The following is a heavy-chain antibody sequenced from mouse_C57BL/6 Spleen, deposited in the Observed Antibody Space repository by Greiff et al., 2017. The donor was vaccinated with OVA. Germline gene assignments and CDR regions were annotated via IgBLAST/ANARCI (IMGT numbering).Heavy chain of an antibody. J-gene: IGHJ1*03. V-gene: IGHV2-6*03. CDR3: ARSDYYGSSYDWYFDV. Sequence: VKLVESGPGLVAPSQSLSITCTVSGFSLTSYGVHWVRQPPGKGLEWLVVIWSDGSTTYNSALKSRLSISKDNSKSQVFLKMNSLQTDDTAMYYCARSDYYGSSYDWYFDVWGTGTTVTVSS. D-gene: IGHD1-1*01. CDR1: GFSLTSYG. CDR2: IWSDGST.